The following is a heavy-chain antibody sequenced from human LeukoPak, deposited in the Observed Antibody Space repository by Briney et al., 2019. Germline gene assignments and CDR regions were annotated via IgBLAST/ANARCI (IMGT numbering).Heavy chain of an antibody. CDR1: GFTVSSNY. CDR2: IWYDGSNK. J-gene: IGHJ4*02. V-gene: IGHV3-33*08. Sequence: GGSLRLSCAASGFTVSSNYMSWVRQAPGKGLEWVAAIWYDGSNKYYADSVKGRFTISRDNSKNTLYLQMNSLRAEDTAVYYCARFQGPDSSGYLDYWGQGTLVTVSS. CDR3: ARFQGPDSSGYLDY. D-gene: IGHD3-22*01.